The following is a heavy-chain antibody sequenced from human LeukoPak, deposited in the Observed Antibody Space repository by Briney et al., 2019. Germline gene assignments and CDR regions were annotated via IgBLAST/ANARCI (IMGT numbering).Heavy chain of an antibody. V-gene: IGHV4-59*08. CDR2: IYASRGT. CDR3: ARHPDVPLIRDGFDP. J-gene: IGHJ5*02. CDR1: GGSISGYY. D-gene: IGHD3-10*02. Sequence: PSETLSLTCTVSGGSISGYYWSWFRQPPGKGLEWIAYIYASRGTLYNPSLRGRVTMSVDTSNNQLSLKLSSLTAADTAVYYCARHPDVPLIRDGFDPWGQGILVTVSS.